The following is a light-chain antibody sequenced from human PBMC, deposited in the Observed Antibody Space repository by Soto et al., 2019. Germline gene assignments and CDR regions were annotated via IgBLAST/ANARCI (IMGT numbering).Light chain of an antibody. CDR2: GAS. CDR1: QSVSSNY. CDR3: LQYVCLPRT. V-gene: IGKV3-20*01. Sequence: IVLTHSPRTLSLSALATGTXSCRASQSVSSNYLAWYQQKSGEARRLLIYGASSRAAGIAERFGSSGSKTDSSLTINRLEPEDFAEYWCLQYVCLPRTFGQGTTV. J-gene: IGKJ1*01.